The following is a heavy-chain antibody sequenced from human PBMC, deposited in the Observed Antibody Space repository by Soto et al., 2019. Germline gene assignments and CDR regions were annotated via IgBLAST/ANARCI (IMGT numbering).Heavy chain of an antibody. Sequence: ETLSLTCTVSGGSISSGDYYWSWIRQAPGRALEWVSTINANAIDTHYADSVKGRFTISRDNSKSTLDLQMNSLRAEDTAIYYCVSWVSAHFDFWGPGTLVTVSS. D-gene: IGHD2-8*01. J-gene: IGHJ4*02. CDR2: INANAIDT. CDR3: VSWVSAHFDF. V-gene: IGHV3-23*01. CDR1: GGSISSGDYY.